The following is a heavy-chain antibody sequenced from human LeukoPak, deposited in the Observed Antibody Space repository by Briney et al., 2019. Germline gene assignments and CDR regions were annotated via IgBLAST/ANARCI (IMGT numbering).Heavy chain of an antibody. CDR1: GFTFSSYS. CDR3: ARDDIYSSSWDRSRGWYFDL. V-gene: IGHV3-21*01. J-gene: IGHJ2*01. D-gene: IGHD6-13*01. Sequence: PGGSLRLSCAASGFTFSSYSMNWVRQAPGKGLEWVSSISSSSSYIYYADSVKGRFTISRDNAKNSLYLQMNSLRAEDTAVYYCARDDIYSSSWDRSRGWYFDLWGRRTPVTVSS. CDR2: ISSSSSYI.